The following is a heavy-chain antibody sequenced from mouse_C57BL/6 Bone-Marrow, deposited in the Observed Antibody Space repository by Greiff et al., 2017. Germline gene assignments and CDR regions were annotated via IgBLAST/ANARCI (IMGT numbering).Heavy chain of an antibody. V-gene: IGHV5-17*01. CDR2: ISSGSSTI. Sequence: EVKLVESGGGLVKPGGSLKLSCAASGFTFSDYGMHWARQAPEKGLEWVAYISSGSSTIYYADNVKGRFTISRDNAKNTLFLQMTRLRSEDTAMYYCARYLYAMVYWGQGTSVTVSS. CDR3: ARYLYAMVY. CDR1: GFTFSDYG. J-gene: IGHJ4*01.